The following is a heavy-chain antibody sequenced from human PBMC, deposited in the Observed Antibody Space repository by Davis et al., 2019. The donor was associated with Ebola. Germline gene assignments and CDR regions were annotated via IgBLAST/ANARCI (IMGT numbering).Heavy chain of an antibody. CDR1: GFTFRSYW. Sequence: GESLKISCAASGFTFRSYWMSWVRQAPGKGLEWVANIKQDGSEKYYVDSVKGRFSISRDNAKNSLYLQMNSLRGEDTAVYYCARSGLSFGVVKYHYGMDAWGKGTTVTVSS. J-gene: IGHJ6*04. CDR3: ARSGLSFGVVKYHYGMDA. V-gene: IGHV3-7*01. CDR2: IKQDGSEK. D-gene: IGHD3-3*01.